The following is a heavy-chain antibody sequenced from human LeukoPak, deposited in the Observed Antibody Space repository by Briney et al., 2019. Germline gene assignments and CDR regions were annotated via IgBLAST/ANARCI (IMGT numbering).Heavy chain of an antibody. D-gene: IGHD4/OR15-4a*01. CDR3: ARRAGAYSHPYDY. V-gene: IGHV3-21*04. CDR1: GFTFSSYS. CDR2: ISSSSSYI. Sequence: PGGSLRLSCAASGFTFSSYSMNWVRQAPGKGLEWVSSISSSSSYIYYADSVRGRFTISRDHSKNTLYLQMNSLRAEDTAVYYCARRAGAYSHPYDYWGQGTLVTVSS. J-gene: IGHJ4*02.